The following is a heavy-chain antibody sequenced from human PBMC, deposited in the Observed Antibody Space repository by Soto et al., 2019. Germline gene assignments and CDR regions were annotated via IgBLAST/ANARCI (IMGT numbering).Heavy chain of an antibody. CDR1: GYTFTSYA. V-gene: IGHV1-3*01. CDR3: ASLVAANRGDAFDI. CDR2: INAGNGNT. D-gene: IGHD2-15*01. Sequence: ASVKVSCKASGYTFTSYAMHWVRQAPGQRLEWMGWINAGNGNTKYSQKFQGRVTITRDTSASTAYMELSSLRSEDTAVYYRASLVAANRGDAFDIWGQGTMVTVSS. J-gene: IGHJ3*02.